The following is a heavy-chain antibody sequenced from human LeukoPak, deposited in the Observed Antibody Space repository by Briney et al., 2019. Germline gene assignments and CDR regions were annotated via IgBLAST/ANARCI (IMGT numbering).Heavy chain of an antibody. CDR2: INHSGST. Sequence: SETLSLTCAVYGGSFSGYYWSWIRQPPGKGLEWIGEINHSGSTNYNPSLKSRVTISVDTSKNQFSLKLSSVTAADTAVYYCARGRMKYYYDSSGYGNWFDPWAQGTLVTVSS. D-gene: IGHD3-22*01. CDR1: GGSFSGYY. CDR3: ARGRMKYYYDSSGYGNWFDP. J-gene: IGHJ5*02. V-gene: IGHV4-34*01.